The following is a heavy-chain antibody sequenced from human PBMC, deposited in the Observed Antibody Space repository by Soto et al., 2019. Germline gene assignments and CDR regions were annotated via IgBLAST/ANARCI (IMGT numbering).Heavy chain of an antibody. Sequence: VKVSCKASGGSLSTNPISWVRQAPGQGLEWMGGTGSGTGPGNHAQKFQGRLTVTADKSTSTVYMELTNLSSEDTAVYYCARRDSGGFYRFFDSWGQGTLVTVSS. J-gene: IGHJ4*02. V-gene: IGHV1-69*06. D-gene: IGHD2-15*01. CDR2: TGSGTGPG. CDR1: GGSLSTNP. CDR3: ARRDSGGFYRFFDS.